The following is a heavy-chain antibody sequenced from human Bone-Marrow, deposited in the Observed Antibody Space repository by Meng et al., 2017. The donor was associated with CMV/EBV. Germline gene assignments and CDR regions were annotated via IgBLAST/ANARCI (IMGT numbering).Heavy chain of an antibody. CDR3: ARGVYYYDSSGYYYEAPLDY. CDR2: IRYDGSNK. V-gene: IGHV3-30*02. D-gene: IGHD3-22*01. Sequence: GESLKISCAASGFTFSSYGMHWVRQAPGKGLEWVAFIRYDGSNKYYADSVKGRFTISRDNSKNTLYLQMNSLRAEDTAVYYCARGVYYYDSSGYYYEAPLDYWGQGTTVTVSS. CDR1: GFTFSSYG. J-gene: IGHJ4*03.